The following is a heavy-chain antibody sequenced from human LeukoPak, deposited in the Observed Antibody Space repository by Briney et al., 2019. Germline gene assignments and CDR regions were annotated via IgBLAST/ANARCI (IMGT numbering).Heavy chain of an antibody. CDR2: ISAYNGNT. D-gene: IGHD3-16*02. V-gene: IGHV1-18*01. Sequence: ASVKVSCKASGYTFTSYGISWVRQAPGQGLEWMGWISAYNGNTNYAQKLQGRVTMTTDTSTSTAYMELRSLRSDDTAVYYCAREEAYDYVWGSYRFRFDYWGQGTLVTVPS. CDR1: GYTFTSYG. J-gene: IGHJ4*02. CDR3: AREEAYDYVWGSYRFRFDY.